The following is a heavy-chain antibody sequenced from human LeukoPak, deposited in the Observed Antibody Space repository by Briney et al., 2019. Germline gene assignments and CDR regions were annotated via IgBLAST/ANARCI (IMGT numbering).Heavy chain of an antibody. D-gene: IGHD6-19*01. Sequence: GGSLRLSCAASGFTFSSYGMHWVRQAPGKGLEWVAVIWYDGSNKYYADSVKGRFTISGDNSKNTLYLQMNSLRAEDTAVYYCAGDSSAGARDAFDIWGQGTMVTVSS. CDR1: GFTFSSYG. J-gene: IGHJ3*02. V-gene: IGHV3-33*01. CDR3: AGDSSAGARDAFDI. CDR2: IWYDGSNK.